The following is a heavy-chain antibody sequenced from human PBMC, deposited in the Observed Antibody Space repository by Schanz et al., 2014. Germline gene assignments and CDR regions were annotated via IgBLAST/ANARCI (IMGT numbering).Heavy chain of an antibody. V-gene: IGHV3-23*01. D-gene: IGHD1-1*01. Sequence: EVQLLESGGGLVQPGGSLRLSCAASGFTFSTSAMSWVRQVPGKGLEWVSAILGLASTTYYADSVKGRFTISRDNSKNLLYLQMNSLRAEDTAVYYCTRDVRLDRRGNWFDPWGQGTPITVSS. J-gene: IGHJ5*02. CDR3: TRDVRLDRRGNWFDP. CDR1: GFTFSTSA. CDR2: ILGLASTT.